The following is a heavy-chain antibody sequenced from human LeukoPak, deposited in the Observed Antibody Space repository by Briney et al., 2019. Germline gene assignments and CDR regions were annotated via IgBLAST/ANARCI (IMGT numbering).Heavy chain of an antibody. CDR1: GFTFSSYE. J-gene: IGHJ4*02. V-gene: IGHV3-48*03. Sequence: GGSLRLSCAASGFTFSSYEMNWVRQAPGKGLECVSYISRSGSTRYYADSVKGRFTISRDDAKNSLYLQMNSLRAEDTAVYYCAKDLKSSFWGQGTLVTVSS. CDR2: ISRSGSTR. CDR3: AKDLKSSF.